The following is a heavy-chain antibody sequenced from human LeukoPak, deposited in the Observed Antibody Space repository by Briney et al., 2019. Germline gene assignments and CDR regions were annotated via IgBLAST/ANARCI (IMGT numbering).Heavy chain of an antibody. V-gene: IGHV1-2*02. J-gene: IGHJ4*02. CDR3: ARSRFRDSSGWVFDY. Sequence: ASVKVSCKASGYTFTGYYMHRVRQAPGQGLEWMGWINPNSGGTNYAQKFQGRVTMTRDTSISTAYMELSRLRSDDTAVYYCARSRFRDSSGWVFDYWGQGTLVTVSS. D-gene: IGHD6-19*01. CDR1: GYTFTGYY. CDR2: INPNSGGT.